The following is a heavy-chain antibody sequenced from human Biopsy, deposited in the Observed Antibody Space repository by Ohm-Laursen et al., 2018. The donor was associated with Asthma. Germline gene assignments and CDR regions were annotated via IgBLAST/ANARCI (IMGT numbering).Heavy chain of an antibody. Sequence: ASVKVSCKASGYTFTSYGISWVRQAPGQGLEWMGWISAYNGNTNYAQKFQGRVTITRDTSASTAYMELSSLRSEDTAVYYCASSIAVADSDAFDIWGQGTMVTVSS. D-gene: IGHD6-19*01. J-gene: IGHJ3*02. CDR3: ASSIAVADSDAFDI. CDR1: GYTFTSYG. CDR2: ISAYNGNT. V-gene: IGHV1-18*04.